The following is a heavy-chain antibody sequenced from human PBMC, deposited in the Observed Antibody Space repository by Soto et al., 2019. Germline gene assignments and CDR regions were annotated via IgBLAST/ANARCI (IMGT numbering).Heavy chain of an antibody. J-gene: IGHJ2*01. V-gene: IGHV1-69*12. CDR3: ARAPRGFGNWYFDL. CDR1: GGTFSSYA. Sequence: QVQLVQSGAEVKKPGSSVKVSCNASGGTFSSYAISWVRQAPGEGLEWMGGIIPIFGTANYAQKFQGRVTITADECTSTAYMELSSLRSEDTAVYYCARAPRGFGNWYFDLWGRGTLVTVSS. D-gene: IGHD3-10*01. CDR2: IIPIFGTA.